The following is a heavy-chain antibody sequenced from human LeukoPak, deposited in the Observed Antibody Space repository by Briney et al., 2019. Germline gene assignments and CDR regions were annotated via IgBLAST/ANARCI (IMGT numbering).Heavy chain of an antibody. Sequence: GGSLRLSCVASGFTFSNVWINWVRQAPGRGLEWVGRIRSKAAGGTTAYAAPVKGRSTISRDDSRTPLYRQMNSLIIDDPAVYSCAFGSAHYHSTDFDCWGQRTLVTVSP. V-gene: IGHV3-15*07. J-gene: IGHJ4*02. CDR1: GFTFSNVW. D-gene: IGHD3-22*01. CDR3: AFGSAHYHSTDFDC. CDR2: IRSKAAGGTT.